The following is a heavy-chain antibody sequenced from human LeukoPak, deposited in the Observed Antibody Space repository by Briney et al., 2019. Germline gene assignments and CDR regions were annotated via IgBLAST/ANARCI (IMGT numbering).Heavy chain of an antibody. Sequence: SVKVSCKASGGTFSSYAISWVRQAPGQGLEWMGGIIPIFGTANYAQKFQGRVTITTDESTSTAYMELSSLRSEDTAVYYCARGIDSSGPIDYWGQGTLVTVSS. J-gene: IGHJ4*02. CDR3: ARGIDSSGPIDY. D-gene: IGHD3-22*01. V-gene: IGHV1-69*05. CDR2: IIPIFGTA. CDR1: GGTFSSYA.